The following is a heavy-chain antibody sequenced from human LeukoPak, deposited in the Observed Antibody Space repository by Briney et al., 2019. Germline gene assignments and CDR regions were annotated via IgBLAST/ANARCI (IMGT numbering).Heavy chain of an antibody. J-gene: IGHJ4*02. CDR1: GFTFSNFP. CDR2: ISDNGVYI. CDR3: AKNRATSMAFYDH. V-gene: IGHV3-23*01. Sequence: GGSLRPSCVASGFTFSNFPMTWVRRAPGKGLEWVSAISDNGVYIFYGDSVKGRFTTSRDNSRTTLYLQMNHLRAEDTALYYCAKNRATSMAFYDHWGQGIQVTVSS. D-gene: IGHD5-24*01.